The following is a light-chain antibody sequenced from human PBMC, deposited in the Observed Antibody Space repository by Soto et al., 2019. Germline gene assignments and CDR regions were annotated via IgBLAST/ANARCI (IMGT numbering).Light chain of an antibody. V-gene: IGKV1-9*01. CDR3: QLLTRDPRGFT. J-gene: IGKJ3*01. CDR1: QDVSGY. CDR2: GAS. Sequence: DIQLTQSPSFLSASVGDRVTITCLARQDVSGYLAWYQQKPGKAPKLLIYGASHLHRGVPSRFSGSGSGPVVTLTISGLPPEDFATYYCQLLTRDPRGFTFGTGTQVHIK.